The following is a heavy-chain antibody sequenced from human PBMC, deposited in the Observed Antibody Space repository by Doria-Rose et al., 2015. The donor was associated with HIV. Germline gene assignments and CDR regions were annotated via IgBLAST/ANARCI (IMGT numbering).Heavy chain of an antibody. Sequence: ESGPVLVKPTETLTLTCTVSGVSLSSPGMGVSWIRQPPGKALEWLANIFSDDERSYKTSLKSRLTIPRSTSKSQVVLTMTDMDPVDTATYYCARIKSSRWYHKYYFDFWGQGTLVIVSA. CDR1: GVSLSSPGMG. J-gene: IGHJ4*02. CDR2: IFSDDER. D-gene: IGHD6-13*01. V-gene: IGHV2-26*01. CDR3: ARIKSSRWYHKYYFDF.